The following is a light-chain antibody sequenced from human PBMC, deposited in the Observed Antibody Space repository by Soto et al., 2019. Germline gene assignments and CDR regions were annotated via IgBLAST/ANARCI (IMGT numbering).Light chain of an antibody. J-gene: IGLJ2*01. CDR1: SSDVGDYDY. V-gene: IGLV2-8*01. CDR3: SSYAASNTVL. Sequence: QSALTQPPSASGSPGQSVTISCTGTSSDVGDYDYVSWDQQHPDKAPKVMIYEVNKRPSGVPDRFSGSKSGHTASLTVSGLQAEDEADYYCSSYAASNTVLFGGGTKLTVL. CDR2: EVN.